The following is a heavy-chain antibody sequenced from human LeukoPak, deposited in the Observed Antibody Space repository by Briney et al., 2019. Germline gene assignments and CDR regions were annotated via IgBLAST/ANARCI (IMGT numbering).Heavy chain of an antibody. D-gene: IGHD6-19*01. CDR3: VRGSVAAYTSPFDY. V-gene: IGHV3-74*01. CDR1: GFTFSNHW. CDR2: VNSDGRSV. J-gene: IGHJ4*02. Sequence: GGSLRLSCAASGFTFSNHWMHWVRQAPGKGLVWVSLVNSDGRSVNYADSVKGRFTISRDNAKNTLHLQMTSLRVEDTAVYYCVRGSVAAYTSPFDYWGQGTLVTVSS.